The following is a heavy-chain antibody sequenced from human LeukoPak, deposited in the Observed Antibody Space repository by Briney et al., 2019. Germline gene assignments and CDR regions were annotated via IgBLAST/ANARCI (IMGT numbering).Heavy chain of an antibody. J-gene: IGHJ4*02. CDR3: ASRSVAGTKTPFDY. CDR1: GFTVSTNY. CDR2: IYSGGNT. D-gene: IGHD6-19*01. Sequence: GGSLRPSCAASGFTVSTNYMTWVRQAPGKGLEWVSIIYSGGNTYYADSVKGRFTISRDNSKNTLYLQMNSLRAEDTAVYYCASRSVAGTKTPFDYWGQGTLVTVSS. V-gene: IGHV3-53*01.